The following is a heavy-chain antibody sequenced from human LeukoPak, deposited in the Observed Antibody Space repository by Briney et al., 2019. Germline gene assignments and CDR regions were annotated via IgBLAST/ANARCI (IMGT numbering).Heavy chain of an antibody. D-gene: IGHD5-18*01. CDR1: NGSITNYY. CDR2: IYYSGST. V-gene: IGHV4-59*01. Sequence: PSETLSLTCTVSNGSITNYYWSWIRQPPRKGLEWIGYIYYSGSTNYNPSLKSRVTISVDTSKNQFSLRLTSVSAADTAVYYCARGFGYSYGRGYDYWGQGTLVTVSS. J-gene: IGHJ4*02. CDR3: ARGFGYSYGRGYDY.